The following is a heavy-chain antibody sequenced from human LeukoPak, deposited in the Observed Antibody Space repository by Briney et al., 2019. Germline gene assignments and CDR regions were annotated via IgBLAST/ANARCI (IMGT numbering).Heavy chain of an antibody. V-gene: IGHV3-33*08. D-gene: IGHD1-14*01. J-gene: IGHJ4*02. CDR3: TRYNNDHFDY. CDR1: GFTFSSYA. CDR2: IAYDGSRA. Sequence: GGSLRLSCAASGFTFSSYAMSWVRQAPGKGLEWVAVIAYDGSRAFYADSVKGRFTISRDNSKNTMSVQMDDLRAEDTAVYYCTRYNNDHFDYWGQGTLVTVSS.